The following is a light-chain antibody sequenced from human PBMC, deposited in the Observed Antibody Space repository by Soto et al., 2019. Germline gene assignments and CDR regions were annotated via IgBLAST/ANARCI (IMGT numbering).Light chain of an antibody. CDR2: RNN. V-gene: IGLV1-47*01. Sequence: QAVVTQPPSASGAPGQRVTISCSGSSSNIGSKYVYWYQQLPGTAPKLLIYRNNQRPSGVPDRFSGSKSGTSASLAISGLRSEDEADYYCAAWDDSLSAYVIFGGGTKLTVL. CDR3: AAWDDSLSAYVI. J-gene: IGLJ2*01. CDR1: SSNIGSKY.